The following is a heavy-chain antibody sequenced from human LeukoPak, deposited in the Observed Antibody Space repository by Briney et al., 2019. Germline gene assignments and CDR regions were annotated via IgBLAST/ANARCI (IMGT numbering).Heavy chain of an antibody. Sequence: PSQTLSLTCTVSGDSISSDDYYWSWIRQPPGKGLEWIGYIYYRVTSDYNPSLKSRVTMSVDTSKNQFSLKLSSVTAADTAVYYCARLSTVTTSFDYWGQGTLVTVSS. CDR3: ARLSTVTTSFDY. D-gene: IGHD4-17*01. CDR2: IYYRVTS. CDR1: GDSISSDDYY. V-gene: IGHV4-61*08. J-gene: IGHJ4*02.